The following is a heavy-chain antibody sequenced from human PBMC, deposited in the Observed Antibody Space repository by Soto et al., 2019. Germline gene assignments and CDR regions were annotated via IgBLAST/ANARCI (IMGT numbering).Heavy chain of an antibody. CDR3: AKRGDDYNFDY. V-gene: IGHV3-23*01. CDR2: ISGSGSPT. Sequence: EVQLLESGGDLVQPGGSLRLSCAASGFTFSSYAMSWVRQAPGTGLEWVSIISGSGSPTYYADSVKGRFTISRDNSKNTLYLQMNSLRAEDTALYYCAKRGDDYNFDYWGQGTLVTVSS. CDR1: GFTFSSYA. J-gene: IGHJ4*02. D-gene: IGHD4-4*01.